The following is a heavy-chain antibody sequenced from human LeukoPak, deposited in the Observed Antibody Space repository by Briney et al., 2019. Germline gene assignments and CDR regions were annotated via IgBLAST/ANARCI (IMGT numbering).Heavy chain of an antibody. CDR2: ISGSGGST. J-gene: IGHJ6*02. CDR3: AKVSVVLGNYGMDV. CDR1: GFTLSSYA. Sequence: GGSLRLSCAASGFTLSSYAMSWVRQAPGKGLEWVSAISGSGGSTYYADSVKGRFTISRDNSKNTLYLQMNSLRAEDTAVYYCAKVSVVLGNYGMDVWGQGTTVTVSS. V-gene: IGHV3-23*01. D-gene: IGHD3-10*01.